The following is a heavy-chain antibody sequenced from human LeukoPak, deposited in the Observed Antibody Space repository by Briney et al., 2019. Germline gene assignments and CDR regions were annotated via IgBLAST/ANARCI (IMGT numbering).Heavy chain of an antibody. J-gene: IGHJ6*03. CDR1: GGTFSSYA. CDR2: IIPIFGTA. CDR3: ARWSGSVTARNYYYYMDV. Sequence: ASVKVSCKASGGTFSSYAISWVRQAPGQGLEWMGGIIPIFGTANYAQKFQGRVTITTDESTSTAYMELSSLRSEDTAVYYCARWSGSVTARNYYYYMDVWGEGTTVTVSS. D-gene: IGHD6-6*01. V-gene: IGHV1-69*05.